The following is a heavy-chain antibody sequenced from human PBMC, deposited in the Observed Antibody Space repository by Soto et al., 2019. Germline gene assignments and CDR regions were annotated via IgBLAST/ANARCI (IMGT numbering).Heavy chain of an antibody. J-gene: IGHJ6*02. CDR1: GCSFTSYW. V-gene: IGHV5-10-1*01. D-gene: IGHD3-3*01. Sequence: PGESLKISCKGSGCSFTSYWISWVRQMPGKGLEWMGRIDPSDSYTNYSPSFQGHVTISADKSISTAYLQWSSLKASDTAMYYCARIIQSVSHYGMDVWGQGTTVTVSS. CDR2: IDPSDSYT. CDR3: ARIIQSVSHYGMDV.